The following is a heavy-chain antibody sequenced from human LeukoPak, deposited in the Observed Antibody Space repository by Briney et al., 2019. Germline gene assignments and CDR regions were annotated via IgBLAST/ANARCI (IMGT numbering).Heavy chain of an antibody. Sequence: GGSLRLSCAASGFTFSNYEMNWVRQAPGRGLEWVSYISSSGDTIYYADSVKGRFTISRDNAKNSLYLQMNSLRAEDTAVYYCARVLPYFDYWGQGTLVTVSS. CDR3: ARVLPYFDY. CDR2: ISSSGDTI. J-gene: IGHJ4*02. CDR1: GFTFSNYE. V-gene: IGHV3-48*03.